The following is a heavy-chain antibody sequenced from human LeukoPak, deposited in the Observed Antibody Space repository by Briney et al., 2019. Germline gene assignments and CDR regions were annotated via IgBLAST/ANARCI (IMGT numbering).Heavy chain of an antibody. CDR1: GGSFSGYY. Sequence: SETLSLTCAVFGGSFSGYYWSWIRQPPGKGLEWIGEINHSGSTNYNPSLKSRVTISVDTSKNQFSLRLSSVTAADTAVYYCARRRVIAARPRGWFDPWGQGTLVTVSS. CDR2: INHSGST. V-gene: IGHV4-34*01. D-gene: IGHD6-6*01. CDR3: ARRRVIAARPRGWFDP. J-gene: IGHJ5*02.